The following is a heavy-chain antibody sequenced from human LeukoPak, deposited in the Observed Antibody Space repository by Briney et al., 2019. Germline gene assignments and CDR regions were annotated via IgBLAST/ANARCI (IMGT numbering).Heavy chain of an antibody. CDR1: GFTFSSYA. CDR2: ISYDGSNK. D-gene: IGHD4-23*01. V-gene: IGHV3-30-3*01. Sequence: GRSLRLSCAASGFTFSSYAMHWVRQAPGKGLEWVAVISYDGSNKYYADSVKGRFTISRDNSKNTLYLQMNSLRAEDTAVYYCARDTFTVINYYYYYGMDVWGQGTTVTVS. CDR3: ARDTFTVINYYYYYGMDV. J-gene: IGHJ6*02.